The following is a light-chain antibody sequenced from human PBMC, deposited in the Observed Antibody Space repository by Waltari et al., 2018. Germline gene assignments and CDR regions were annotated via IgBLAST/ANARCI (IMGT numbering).Light chain of an antibody. Sequence: DIQMTQSPSSLSASGGHRVTITCRPSQSIDKFLNWYQKKPGKAPDLLIYAASTLQTGVPSRFSGSGSGTDFTLTITSLHPEDFATYYCQPTYTSLAWTFGQGTKVEIK. CDR3: QPTYTSLAWT. J-gene: IGKJ1*01. CDR2: AAS. V-gene: IGKV1-39*01. CDR1: QSIDKF.